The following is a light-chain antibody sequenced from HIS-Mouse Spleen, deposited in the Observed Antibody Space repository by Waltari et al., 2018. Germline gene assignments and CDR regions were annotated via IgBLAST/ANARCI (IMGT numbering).Light chain of an antibody. CDR1: QSVSSSY. CDR3: QQYGSSPPT. CDR2: GAS. V-gene: IGKV3-20*01. J-gene: IGKJ1*01. Sequence: EIVLTQSPGTLSLSPVERATLPCRASQSVSSSYLAWYQQKPGQAPRLLIYGASSRATGIPDRFSGSGSGTDFTLTISRLEPEDFAVYYCQQYGSSPPTFGQGTKVEIK.